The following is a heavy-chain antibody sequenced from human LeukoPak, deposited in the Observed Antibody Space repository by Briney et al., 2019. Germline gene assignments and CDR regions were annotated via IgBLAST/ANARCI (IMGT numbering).Heavy chain of an antibody. V-gene: IGHV3-30-3*01. D-gene: IGHD5-18*01. CDR3: ARDRGDTAMVRSPYYYYGMDV. CDR2: ISYDGSNK. J-gene: IGHJ6*02. Sequence: GGSLRLSCAASGFTFSSYAMHWVRQAPGKGLEWVAVISYDGSNKYYADSVKGRFTISGDNSKDTLYLQMNSLRAEDTAVYYCARDRGDTAMVRSPYYYYGMDVWGQGTTVTVSS. CDR1: GFTFSSYA.